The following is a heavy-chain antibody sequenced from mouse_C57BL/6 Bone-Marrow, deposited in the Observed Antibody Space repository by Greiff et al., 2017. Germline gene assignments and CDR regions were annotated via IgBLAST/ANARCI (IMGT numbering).Heavy chain of an antibody. V-gene: IGHV1-42*01. Sequence: EVQLQESGPELVKPGASVKISCKASGYSFTGYYMNWVKQSPEKSLEWIGEINPSTGGTTYNQKFKAKATLTVNKSSNTAYMQLKSLASEDSAVYYCAIYFGSSHWYFDVWGTGTTVTVSS. CDR1: GYSFTGYY. D-gene: IGHD1-1*01. J-gene: IGHJ1*03. CDR2: INPSTGGT. CDR3: AIYFGSSHWYFDV.